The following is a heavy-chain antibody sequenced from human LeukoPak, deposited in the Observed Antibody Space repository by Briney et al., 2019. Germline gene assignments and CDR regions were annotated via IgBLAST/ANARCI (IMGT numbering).Heavy chain of an antibody. CDR1: GGPISSSSYY. CDR2: IYYSGST. V-gene: IGHV4-39*01. CDR3: ARLDGYFDWLLTIDY. J-gene: IGHJ4*02. Sequence: SETLSLTCTVSGGPISSSSYYWGWIRQPPGKGLEWIGSIYYSGSTYYNPSLKSRVTISVDTSKNQFSLKLSSVTAADTAVYYCARLDGYFDWLLTIDYWGQGTLVTVSS. D-gene: IGHD3-9*01.